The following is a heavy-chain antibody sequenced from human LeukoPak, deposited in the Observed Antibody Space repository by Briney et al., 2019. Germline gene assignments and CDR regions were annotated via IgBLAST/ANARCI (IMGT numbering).Heavy chain of an antibody. D-gene: IGHD6-13*01. J-gene: IGHJ5*02. CDR3: ARGCSAGTPHNWFDP. CDR1: GDPISGYY. V-gene: IGHV4-59*01. CDR2: IYYSGST. Sequence: SETLSLTCTVSGDPISGYYWSWIRQPPGKGLEWIGYIYYSGSTNYNPSLKSRVTISVDTSKNQFSLKLSSVTAADTAVYYCARGCSAGTPHNWFDPWGQGTLVTVSS.